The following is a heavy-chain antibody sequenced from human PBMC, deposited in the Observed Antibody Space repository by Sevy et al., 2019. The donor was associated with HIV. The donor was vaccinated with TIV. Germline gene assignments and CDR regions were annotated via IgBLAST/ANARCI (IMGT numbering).Heavy chain of an antibody. Sequence: GGSLRLSCAASGFTFSSYSMNWVRQAPGKGLEWVSSISSSSSYIYYADSVKGRFTISRDNAKNSLYLQMNSLRAEDTAVYYCARDRRAAAADYYYYGMDVWGQGTTVTVSS. J-gene: IGHJ6*02. CDR2: ISSSSSYI. V-gene: IGHV3-21*01. CDR1: GFTFSSYS. CDR3: ARDRRAAAADYYYYGMDV. D-gene: IGHD6-13*01.